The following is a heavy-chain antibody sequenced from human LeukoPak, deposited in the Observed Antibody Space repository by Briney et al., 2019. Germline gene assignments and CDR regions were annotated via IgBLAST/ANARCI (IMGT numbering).Heavy chain of an antibody. V-gene: IGHV1-18*01. CDR3: ARVCGGLRKYCGGDWVEYFQH. D-gene: IGHD2-21*02. CDR2: ISAYNGNT. Sequence: ASVKVSCKASGYTFTSYGISWVRQAPGQGLEWMGWISAYNGNTNYAQKLQGRVTMTTDTSTSTAYMELRSLRSDDTAVYYCARVCGGLRKYCGGDWVEYFQHWGQGTLVTVSS. J-gene: IGHJ1*01. CDR1: GYTFTSYG.